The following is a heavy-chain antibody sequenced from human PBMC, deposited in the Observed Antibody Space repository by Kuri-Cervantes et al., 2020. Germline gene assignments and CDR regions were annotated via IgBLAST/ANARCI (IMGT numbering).Heavy chain of an antibody. J-gene: IGHJ6*02. Sequence: SETLSPTCTVTGGSINTYYWSWIRQPPGKGLEWIGYIYYSGNTNNNPSLKSRVTISVDTSKNQSSLKLSSVTAADTAVYYCGRADHYYYGMDVWGQGTTVTVSS. V-gene: IGHV4-59*01. CDR3: GRADHYYYGMDV. CDR1: GGSINTYY. CDR2: IYYSGNT.